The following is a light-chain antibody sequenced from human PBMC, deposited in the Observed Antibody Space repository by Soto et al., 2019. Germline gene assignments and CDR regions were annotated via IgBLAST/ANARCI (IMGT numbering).Light chain of an antibody. V-gene: IGLV2-8*01. Sequence: QSVLTQPPSASGSPGQSVTISCTGTSSNVGSYNYVSWYQQYPGKAPKLMIYEVNKRPSGVPDRFSGSKSGNTASLTVSGLQAEDEADYYCTSHGGTNNFVIFGGGTQLTVL. CDR2: EVN. CDR1: SSNVGSYNY. J-gene: IGLJ2*01. CDR3: TSHGGTNNFVI.